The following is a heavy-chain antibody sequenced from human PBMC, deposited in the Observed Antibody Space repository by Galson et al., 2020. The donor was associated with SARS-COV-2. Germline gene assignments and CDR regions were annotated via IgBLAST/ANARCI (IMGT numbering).Heavy chain of an antibody. V-gene: IGHV4-59*08. CDR3: AKLAEGRRSSEDY. D-gene: IGHD1-26*01. J-gene: IGHJ4*02. Sequence: SQTLSLTCTMTRGPIRNNYRNRIRQPPGRGLEWIGRIYYSGSTNYNPSLKSRVTISLDTPNNQFSLKLNSVTAADTAVYYCAKLAEGRRSSEDYWGQGTLVTVSS. CDR2: IYYSGST. CDR1: RGPIRNNY.